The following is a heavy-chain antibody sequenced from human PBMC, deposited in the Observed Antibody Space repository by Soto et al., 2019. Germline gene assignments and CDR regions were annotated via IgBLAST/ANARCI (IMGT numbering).Heavy chain of an antibody. J-gene: IGHJ6*03. CDR2: IYSGGST. CDR3: ARVTWGNDYYYYYMDV. Sequence: GGSLRLSCAASGFTVSSNYMSWVRQAPGKGLEWVSVIYSGGSTYYADSVKGRFTISRDNSKNTLYLQMNSLRAEDTAVYYCARVTWGNDYYYYYMDVWGKGTTVTVSS. CDR1: GFTVSSNY. D-gene: IGHD7-27*01. V-gene: IGHV3-66*01.